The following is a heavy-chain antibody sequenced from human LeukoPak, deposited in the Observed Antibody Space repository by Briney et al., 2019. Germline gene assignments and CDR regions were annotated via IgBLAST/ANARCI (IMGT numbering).Heavy chain of an antibody. CDR3: ARDTGTNGVCLDY. D-gene: IGHD2-8*01. CDR2: ISYDGSNK. CDR1: GFTFSSYG. Sequence: GGSLRLSCAASGFTFSSYGMHWVRQAPGKGLEWVAVISYDGSNKYYADSVKGRFTISRDNSKNTLYLQMNSLRAEDTAVYYCARDTGTNGVCLDYWGQGTLVTVSS. J-gene: IGHJ4*02. V-gene: IGHV3-30*03.